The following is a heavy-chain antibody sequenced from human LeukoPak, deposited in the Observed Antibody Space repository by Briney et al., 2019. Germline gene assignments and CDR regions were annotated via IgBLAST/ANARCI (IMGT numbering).Heavy chain of an antibody. CDR3: ARWGSTSCYDY. CDR2: ISGSGGST. CDR1: GFTFSSYA. D-gene: IGHD2-2*01. Sequence: GGSLRLSCAASGFTFSSYAMSWVRQAPGKGLEWVSAISGSGGSTYYADSVKGRFTISRDNSKSTLFLQMGSLRADDMAVYYCARWGSTSCYDYWGQGTLVTVSS. J-gene: IGHJ4*02. V-gene: IGHV3-23*01.